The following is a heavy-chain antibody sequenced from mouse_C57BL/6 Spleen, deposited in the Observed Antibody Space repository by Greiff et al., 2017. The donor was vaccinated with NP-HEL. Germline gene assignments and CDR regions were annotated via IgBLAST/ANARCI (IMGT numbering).Heavy chain of an antibody. CDR2: IRYSGST. D-gene: IGHD3-2*02. CDR1: GYSITSGYD. V-gene: IGHV3-1*01. CDR3: ARDSSGYCAMDY. Sequence: EVKLQESGPGMVKPSQSLSLTCTVTGYSITSGYDWHWIRHFPGNKLEWMGYIRYSGSTNYNPSLKSRISITHDTSKNHFFLKLNSVTTEDTATYYCARDSSGYCAMDYWGQGTSVTVSS. J-gene: IGHJ4*01.